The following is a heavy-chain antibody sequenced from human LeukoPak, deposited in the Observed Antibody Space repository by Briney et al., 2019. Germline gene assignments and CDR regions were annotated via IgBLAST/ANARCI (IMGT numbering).Heavy chain of an antibody. V-gene: IGHV3-23*01. CDR2: ISGSGGST. CDR1: GFTFSSYA. D-gene: IGHD4-17*01. CDR3: AKDVPLRKVTTFRYFDY. Sequence: PGGSLRLSCAASGFTFSSYAMSWVRQAPGKGLEWVSAISGSGGSTYYADSVKGRFTISRDNSKNTLYLQMNSLRAEDTAVYYCAKDVPLRKVTTFRYFDYWGQGTLVTVSS. J-gene: IGHJ4*02.